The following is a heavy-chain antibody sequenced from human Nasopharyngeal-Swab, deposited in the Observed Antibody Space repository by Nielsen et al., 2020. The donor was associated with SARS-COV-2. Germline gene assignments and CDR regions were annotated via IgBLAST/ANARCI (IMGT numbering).Heavy chain of an antibody. CDR3: AREHSSGWYYFDY. Sequence: GGSLRLSCAASGFTFSSYWMHWVRQAPGKGLVWVSRINSDGSSTSYADSVKGRFTISRDNSKNTLYLQMNSLRAEDTAVYYCAREHSSGWYYFDYWGQGMLVTVSS. D-gene: IGHD6-19*01. CDR2: INSDGSST. V-gene: IGHV3-74*01. CDR1: GFTFSSYW. J-gene: IGHJ4*02.